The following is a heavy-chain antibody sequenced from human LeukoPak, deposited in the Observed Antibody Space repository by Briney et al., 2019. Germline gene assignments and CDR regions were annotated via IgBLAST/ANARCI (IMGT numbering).Heavy chain of an antibody. J-gene: IGHJ5*02. D-gene: IGHD6-13*01. V-gene: IGHV4-38-2*02. Sequence: SSETLSLTCTVSGYSISSGYYWGWIRQPPGKGLEWIGSIYNSGSTYYNPSLKSRVTISVDTSKNQFSLKLRSVTAADTAMYYCARAYSSSWYYNWFDPWGQGTLVTVSS. CDR2: IYNSGST. CDR3: ARAYSSSWYYNWFDP. CDR1: GYSISSGYY.